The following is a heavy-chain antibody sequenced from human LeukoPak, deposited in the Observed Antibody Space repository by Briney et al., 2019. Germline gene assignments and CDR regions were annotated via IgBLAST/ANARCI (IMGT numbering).Heavy chain of an antibody. V-gene: IGHV3-66*01. CDR1: GFTFSSYS. CDR3: ARVVVGVSTDYFDY. D-gene: IGHD3-16*01. CDR2: IYSGGST. J-gene: IGHJ4*02. Sequence: GGSLRLSCAASGFTFSSYSMNWVRQAPGKGLEWVSAIYSGGSTYYADSVKGRFTISRDNSKNMLYLQMNSLRAEETALYYCARVVVGVSTDYFDYWGQGTPVTVSS.